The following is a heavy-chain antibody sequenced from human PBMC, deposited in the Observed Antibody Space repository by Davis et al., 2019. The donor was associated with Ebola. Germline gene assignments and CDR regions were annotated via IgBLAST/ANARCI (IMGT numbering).Heavy chain of an antibody. D-gene: IGHD5-12*01. V-gene: IGHV4-61*08. CDR3: ARLDSGYYYYYGMDV. CDR2: IYYSGST. J-gene: IGHJ6*02. CDR1: GGSISSGGYY. Sequence: SETLSLTCTVSGGSISSGGYYWSWIRRHPGKGLEWIGYIYYSGSTNYNPSLKSRVTISVDTSKNQFSLKLSSVTAADTAVYYCARLDSGYYYYYGMDVWGQGTTVTVSS.